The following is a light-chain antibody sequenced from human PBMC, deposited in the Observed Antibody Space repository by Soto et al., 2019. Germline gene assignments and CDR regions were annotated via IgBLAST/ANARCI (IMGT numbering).Light chain of an antibody. CDR2: AVS. Sequence: QSVLTQPASVSGSPGQSITISCTGTSSDVGGYNYVSWYQQYPGKAPKLVIYAVSNRPSGVSNRFSGSKSGNTASLTISGLQAEDEADYYCSSYTSSTIYVFGTGTKVTVL. V-gene: IGLV2-14*01. J-gene: IGLJ1*01. CDR3: SSYTSSTIYV. CDR1: SSDVGGYNY.